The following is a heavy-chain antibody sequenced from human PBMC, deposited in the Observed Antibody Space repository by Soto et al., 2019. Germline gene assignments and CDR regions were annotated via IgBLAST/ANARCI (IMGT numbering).Heavy chain of an antibody. J-gene: IGHJ4*02. CDR1: GGSFKIGSYS. Sequence: PSATLSLTCPVSGGSFKIGSYSWIWIRQPPGKGLEWIGYVYHTGRTSYNPSLKSRVSISMDTSKNQFSLNLDSVTAADTAVYFCARDFAYFDSWGQGTLVTVSS. CDR2: VYHTGRT. CDR3: ARDFAYFDS. D-gene: IGHD3-3*01. V-gene: IGHV4-61*01.